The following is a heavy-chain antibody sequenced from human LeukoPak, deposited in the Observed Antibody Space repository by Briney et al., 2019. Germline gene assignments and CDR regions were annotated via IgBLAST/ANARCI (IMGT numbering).Heavy chain of an antibody. CDR2: ISAYNGNT. J-gene: IGHJ4*02. CDR1: GYTFSRFG. V-gene: IGHV1-18*01. Sequence: ASVKVSCKASGYTFSRFGLSWVRQAPGQGLEWMGWISAYNGNTNYAQKLQGRVTLTTDTSTSTAFMELRSLRSDDTAIYYCAREAVAGTTNFDYWGQGTLVTVSS. D-gene: IGHD6-19*01. CDR3: AREAVAGTTNFDY.